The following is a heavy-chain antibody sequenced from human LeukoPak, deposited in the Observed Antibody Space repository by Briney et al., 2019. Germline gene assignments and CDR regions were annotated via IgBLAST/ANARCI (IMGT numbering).Heavy chain of an antibody. CDR1: GFTFSSYG. J-gene: IGHJ6*02. CDR2: ISYLGDDQ. D-gene: IGHD6-25*01. Sequence: GGSLRLSCAASGFTFSSYGMHWVRQAPGKGLEWVAVISYLGDDQFYAESVKGRFTISRDNSNKIVFLQMNSLRGEDTAVYYCAKDRSSGPHYYYGMDVWGQGTTVTVTS. CDR3: AKDRSSGPHYYYGMDV. V-gene: IGHV3-30*18.